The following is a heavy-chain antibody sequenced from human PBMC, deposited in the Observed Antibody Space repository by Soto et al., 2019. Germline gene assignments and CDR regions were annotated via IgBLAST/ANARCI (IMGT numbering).Heavy chain of an antibody. J-gene: IGHJ5*02. CDR1: GFTFDDYA. CDR2: ISWNSGSI. V-gene: IGHV3-9*01. D-gene: IGHD2-15*01. CDR3: AKGRPVVVAATWCDP. Sequence: EVQLVESGGGLVQPGRSLRLSCAASGFTFDDYAMHWVRQAPGKGLEWVSGISWNSGSIGYADSVKGRFTISRDNAKNSLYLQMNSLRAEDTALYYCAKGRPVVVAATWCDPWGQGTLVTVSS.